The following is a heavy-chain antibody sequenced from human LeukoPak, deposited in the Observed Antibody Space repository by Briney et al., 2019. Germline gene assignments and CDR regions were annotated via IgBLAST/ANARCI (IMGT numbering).Heavy chain of an antibody. D-gene: IGHD3-10*01. V-gene: IGHV1-69*06. CDR1: GGTFSSYA. Sequence: SVKVSCKTSGGTFSSYAISWVRQAPGQGLEWMGGIIPIFGTANYAQKFQGRVTITADKSTSTAYMELSSLRSEDTAVYYCARGKWRGYGSGSYYYFDYWGQGTLVIVSS. J-gene: IGHJ4*02. CDR2: IIPIFGTA. CDR3: ARGKWRGYGSGSYYYFDY.